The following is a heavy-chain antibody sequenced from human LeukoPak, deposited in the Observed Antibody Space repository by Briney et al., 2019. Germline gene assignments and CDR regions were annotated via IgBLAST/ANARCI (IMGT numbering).Heavy chain of an antibody. V-gene: IGHV4-34*01. CDR1: GFTLSDYN. CDR2: IYHSGST. D-gene: IGHD4-17*01. CDR3: ARAPDYGDYWD. Sequence: GSLRLSCAASGFTLSDYNMRWIRQPPGKGLEWIGEIYHSGSTNYNPSLKSRVTISVDKSKNQFSLKLSSVTAADTAVYYCARAPDYGDYWDWGQGTLVTVSS. J-gene: IGHJ4*02.